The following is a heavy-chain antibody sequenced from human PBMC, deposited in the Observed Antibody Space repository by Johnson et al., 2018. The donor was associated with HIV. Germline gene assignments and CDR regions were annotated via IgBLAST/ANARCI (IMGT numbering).Heavy chain of an antibody. D-gene: IGHD4-17*01. CDR1: GFMFDDYG. CDR3: VREGWYGDYVDAFDI. Sequence: VQLVESGGGVVRPGGSLRLSCAASGFMFDDYGMSWVRQAPGKGLEWVSGVNWSSGNTAYAESVKGRFTLSRDNANNSLYLQMNGLRAEDTALYFCVREGWYGDYVDAFDIWGQGTMVIVSS. CDR2: VNWSSGNT. J-gene: IGHJ3*02. V-gene: IGHV3-20*04.